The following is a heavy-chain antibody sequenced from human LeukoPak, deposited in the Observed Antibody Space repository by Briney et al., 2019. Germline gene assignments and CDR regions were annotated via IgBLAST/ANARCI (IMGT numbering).Heavy chain of an antibody. J-gene: IGHJ4*02. Sequence: PGGSLRLSCAASGFTFSSFEMNWVRQAPGKGLEGVSYISSGGYTMYYADSVKGRFTISRDNAKNSLSLQMNSLRAEDTAVYYCARGRGSSGWGEGTLVTVSS. V-gene: IGHV3-48*03. CDR2: ISSGGYTM. CDR1: GFTFSSFE. D-gene: IGHD6-19*01. CDR3: ARGRGSSG.